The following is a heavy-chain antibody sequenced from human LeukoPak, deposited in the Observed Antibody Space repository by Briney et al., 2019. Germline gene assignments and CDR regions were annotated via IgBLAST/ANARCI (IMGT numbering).Heavy chain of an antibody. CDR2: ISSDGSST. CDR1: GFTLSDSW. J-gene: IGHJ4*02. Sequence: GGALRLSRVGSGFTLSDSWMHSVRQAPGKGLVWVSRISSDGSSTSYADSVKGRFTISRDNARNTLYLQMNSLRVEDTAVYYCATDYWGSINYWGQGSLVTVSS. V-gene: IGHV3-74*01. CDR3: ATDYWGSINY. D-gene: IGHD7-27*01.